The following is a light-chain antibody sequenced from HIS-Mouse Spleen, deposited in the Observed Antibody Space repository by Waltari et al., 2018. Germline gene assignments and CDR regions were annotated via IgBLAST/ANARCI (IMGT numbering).Light chain of an antibody. CDR2: SNN. V-gene: IGLV1-44*01. Sequence: QSVLTQPPSASGTPGQRVTISCSGSSSNIGSNTVNWYQQPPGTAPKLLIYSNNPRPSGVPDRFAGSKSGTSASLAISGLQSEDEADYYCAAWDDSLNGWVFGGGTKLTVL. CDR3: AAWDDSLNGWV. J-gene: IGLJ3*02. CDR1: SSNIGSNT.